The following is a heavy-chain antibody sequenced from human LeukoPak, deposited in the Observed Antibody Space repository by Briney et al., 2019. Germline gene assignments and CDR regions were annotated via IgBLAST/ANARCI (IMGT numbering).Heavy chain of an antibody. Sequence: GRSLRLSCAASGFTFDDYAMHWVRQAPGKGLEWVSGISWNSGSIGYADSVKGRFTISRDNAKNSLYLRMNSLRAEDTALYYCAKSDTAMVDDAFDIWGQGTMVTVSS. D-gene: IGHD5-18*01. CDR2: ISWNSGSI. V-gene: IGHV3-9*01. CDR3: AKSDTAMVDDAFDI. J-gene: IGHJ3*02. CDR1: GFTFDDYA.